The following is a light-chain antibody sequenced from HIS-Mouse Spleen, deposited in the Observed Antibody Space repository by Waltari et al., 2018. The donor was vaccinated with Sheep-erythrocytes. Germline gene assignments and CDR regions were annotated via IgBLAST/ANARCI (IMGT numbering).Light chain of an antibody. V-gene: IGKV1-6*01. Sequence: IQMIQSPSSLSASVGDRVTITCRASQSISSYLNWYQQKPGKAPKLLIYAASSLQSGVPSRFSGSGSGTDFTLTISSLQPEDFATYYCLQDYNYPYTFGQGTKLEIK. CDR3: LQDYNYPYT. CDR2: AAS. CDR1: QSISSY. J-gene: IGKJ2*01.